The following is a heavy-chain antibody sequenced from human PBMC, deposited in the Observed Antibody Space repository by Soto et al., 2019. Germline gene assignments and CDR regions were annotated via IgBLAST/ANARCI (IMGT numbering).Heavy chain of an antibody. Sequence: PAETLSLTCTVSGGSINGSSNEWGRIRKPPGKWLEWIGSIYYSGSTYYNPSLNSRVTTSVDTSKNQLSLKLSSVTAADTAVYYCARSTYSSGWLASFDYWGQGTLVTVSS. CDR3: ARSTYSSGWLASFDY. J-gene: IGHJ4*02. V-gene: IGHV4-39*01. CDR2: IYYSGST. CDR1: GGSINGSSNE. D-gene: IGHD6-19*01.